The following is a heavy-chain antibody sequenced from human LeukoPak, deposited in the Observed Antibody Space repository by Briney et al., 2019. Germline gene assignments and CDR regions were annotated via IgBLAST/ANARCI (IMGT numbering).Heavy chain of an antibody. V-gene: IGHV4-4*09. CDR1: GGSISSYY. Sequence: SETLSLTCTVSGGSISSYYWSWIRQPPGKGLEWIGYIYTSGSTNYNPSLTSRVTISVDTSKNQFSLKLSSVTAADTAVYYCARIKRFAFDIWGQGTMVTVSS. CDR2: IYTSGST. J-gene: IGHJ3*02. CDR3: ARIKRFAFDI.